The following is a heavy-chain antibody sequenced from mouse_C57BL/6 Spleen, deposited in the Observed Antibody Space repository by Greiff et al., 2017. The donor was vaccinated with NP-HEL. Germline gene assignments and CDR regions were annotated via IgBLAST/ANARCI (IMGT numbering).Heavy chain of an antibody. J-gene: IGHJ3*01. CDR1: GYTFTSYW. V-gene: IGHV1-72*01. CDR3: ARDWNYGSSSFAY. Sequence: QVQLQQPGAELVKPGASVKLSCKASGYTFTSYWMHWVKQRPGRGLEWIGRIDPNSGGTKYNEKFKSKATLTVDKPSSTADMQLSSLTSEDSAVYYCARDWNYGSSSFAYWGQGTLVTVSA. D-gene: IGHD1-1*01. CDR2: IDPNSGGT.